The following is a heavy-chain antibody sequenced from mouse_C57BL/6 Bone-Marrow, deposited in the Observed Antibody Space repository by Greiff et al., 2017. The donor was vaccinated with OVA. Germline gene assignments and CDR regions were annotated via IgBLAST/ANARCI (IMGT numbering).Heavy chain of an antibody. J-gene: IGHJ2*01. CDR3: TRSRDTTVVRYFDD. CDR2: IYPGNSDT. CDR1: GYTFTSYW. V-gene: IGHV1-5*01. Sequence: VQLQQSGPVLARPWASVTMSCKTSGYTFTSYWLHWLHQRPGQGLEWIWAIYPGNSDTSYNQKFKGKAKLTAVTSASSAYLELSSLTHEDSAVYYCTRSRDTTVVRYFDDWGQGTTLTVSS. D-gene: IGHD1-1*01.